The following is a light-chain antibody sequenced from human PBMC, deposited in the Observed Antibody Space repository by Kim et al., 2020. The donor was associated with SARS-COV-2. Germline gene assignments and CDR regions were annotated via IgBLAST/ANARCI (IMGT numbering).Light chain of an antibody. CDR1: SSNIGSNY. CDR3: AAWDDSLHVV. Sequence: PGQRVTISCSGSSSNIGSNYVYWYQQLPGTVPKLLIYRNNQRPSGVPDRFSGSKSGTSASLAISGLRSEDEADYYCAAWDDSLHVVFGGGTQLTVL. J-gene: IGLJ2*01. V-gene: IGLV1-47*01. CDR2: RNN.